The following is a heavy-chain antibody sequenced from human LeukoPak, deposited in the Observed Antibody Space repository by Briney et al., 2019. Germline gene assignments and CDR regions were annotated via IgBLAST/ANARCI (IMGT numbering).Heavy chain of an antibody. CDR1: GFTFDDYG. J-gene: IGHJ4*02. CDR3: AIQYYDFWSGSIY. D-gene: IGHD3-3*01. V-gene: IGHV3-20*04. Sequence: LSGGSLRLSCAASGFTFDDYGMSWVRQAPGKGLEWVSGINWNGGSTGYADSVKGRFTISRDNAKNSLYLQMNSLRAEDTALYYCAIQYYDFWSGSIYWGQGTLVTVSS. CDR2: INWNGGST.